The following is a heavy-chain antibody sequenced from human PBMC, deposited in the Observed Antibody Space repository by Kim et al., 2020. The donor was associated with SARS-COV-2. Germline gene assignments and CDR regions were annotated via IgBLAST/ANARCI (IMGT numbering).Heavy chain of an antibody. CDR3: ARDRGVAAPI. D-gene: IGHD6-13*01. Sequence: SETLSLTCTVSGGSISSYYWSWIRQPPGKGLEWIGYIYYSGSTNYNPSLKSRVTISVDTSKNQFSLKLSSVTAADTAVYYCARDRGVAAPIWGQGTLVTVSS. CDR1: GGSISSYY. CDR2: IYYSGST. V-gene: IGHV4-59*13. J-gene: IGHJ4*02.